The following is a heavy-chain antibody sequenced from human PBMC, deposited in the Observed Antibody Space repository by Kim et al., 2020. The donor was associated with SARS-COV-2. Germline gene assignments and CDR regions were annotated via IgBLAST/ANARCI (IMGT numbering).Heavy chain of an antibody. J-gene: IGHJ6*02. Sequence: SVKVSCKASGGTYSSYAISWVRQAPGQGLEWMGRIIPILGIANYAQKFQGRVTITADKSTSTAYMELSSLRSEDTAVYYCASTVRIAVAGIDYYYYGMDVWGQGTTVTVSS. CDR1: GGTYSSYA. V-gene: IGHV1-69*04. CDR3: ASTVRIAVAGIDYYYYGMDV. CDR2: IIPILGIA. D-gene: IGHD6-19*01.